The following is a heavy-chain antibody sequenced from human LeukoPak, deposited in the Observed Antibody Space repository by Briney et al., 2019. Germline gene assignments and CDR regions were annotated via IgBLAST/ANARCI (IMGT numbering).Heavy chain of an antibody. CDR3: AKARSGSYIIDY. Sequence: RGSLRLSCAASGFTFSSYAMHWVRQAPGKGLEWVAVISYDGSNKYYADSVKGRFTISRDNSKNTLYLQMNSLRAEDTAVYYCAKARSGSYIIDYWGQGTLVTVSS. CDR1: GFTFSSYA. J-gene: IGHJ4*02. D-gene: IGHD1-26*01. V-gene: IGHV3-30-3*01. CDR2: ISYDGSNK.